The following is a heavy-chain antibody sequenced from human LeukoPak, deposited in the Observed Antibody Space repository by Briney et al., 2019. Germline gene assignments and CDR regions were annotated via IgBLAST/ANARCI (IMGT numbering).Heavy chain of an antibody. V-gene: IGHV3-30*02. CDR1: RFTFSSYG. CDR3: AKGPKRYNILTGYFVIETAFDI. D-gene: IGHD3-9*01. CDR2: IQYDGSNE. Sequence: GGSLRLSCAASRFTFSSYGMHWVRQAPGKGLEWVAYIQYDGSNEQYADSVKGRFSISRDSSKNILYLQMNSLRAEDTAVYYCAKGPKRYNILTGYFVIETAFDIWGQGTMVTVSS. J-gene: IGHJ3*02.